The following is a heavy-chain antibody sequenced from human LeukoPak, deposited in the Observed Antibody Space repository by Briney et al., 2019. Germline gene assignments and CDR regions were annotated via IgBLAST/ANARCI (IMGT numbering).Heavy chain of an antibody. V-gene: IGHV4-38-2*02. CDR2: IYHSGST. D-gene: IGHD5-18*01. J-gene: IGHJ4*02. CDR3: ARGYSSFDY. CDR1: GYSISSGYY. Sequence: SETLSLTCTVSGYSISSGYYWGWIRQPPGKGLEWIGSIYHSGSTYYNPSLKSRVTMSVDTSKNQFSLKLSSVTAADTAVYYCARGYSSFDYWGQGTLVTVSS.